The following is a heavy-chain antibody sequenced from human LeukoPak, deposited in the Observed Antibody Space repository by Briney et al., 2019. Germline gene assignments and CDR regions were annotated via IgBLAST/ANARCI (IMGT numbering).Heavy chain of an antibody. J-gene: IGHJ4*02. V-gene: IGHV3-48*03. Sequence: PGGSLRPSCAASGFTFSSYEMNWVRQAPGKGLEWVSYISSSGSTIYYADSVKGRFTISRDNAKNSLYLQMNSLRAEDMAVYYCARDGYYYDSSGYTIHRFDYWGQGTLVTVSS. CDR1: GFTFSSYE. D-gene: IGHD3-22*01. CDR2: ISSSGSTI. CDR3: ARDGYYYDSSGYTIHRFDY.